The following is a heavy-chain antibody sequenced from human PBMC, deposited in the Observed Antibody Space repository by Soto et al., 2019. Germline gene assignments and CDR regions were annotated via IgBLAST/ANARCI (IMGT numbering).Heavy chain of an antibody. CDR1: GGSISSGGYY. CDR2: IYYSGST. CDR3: VVVRVGYGMDV. Sequence: LSLTCTVSGGSISSGGYYWSWIRQHPGKGLEWIGYIYYSGSTFYNPSLKSRVTISVDTSKNQFSLKLSSVTAADTAVFYCVVVRVGYGMDVWGQGTTVTVSS. D-gene: IGHD3-22*01. J-gene: IGHJ6*02. V-gene: IGHV4-31*03.